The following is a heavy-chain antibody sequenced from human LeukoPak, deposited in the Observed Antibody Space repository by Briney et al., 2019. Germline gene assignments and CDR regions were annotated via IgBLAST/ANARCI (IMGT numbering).Heavy chain of an antibody. Sequence: ASVKVSCKASGYTFTGYYMHWVRQAPGQGLEWMGWINPISGVTNFAQNFLGRVSVSRDTSIRTAYLDMYSLTFDDTAVFYCARGGYSGFDPFDYWGQGTLVTVSS. D-gene: IGHD5-12*01. J-gene: IGHJ4*02. CDR3: ARGGYSGFDPFDY. CDR2: INPISGVT. V-gene: IGHV1-2*02. CDR1: GYTFTGYY.